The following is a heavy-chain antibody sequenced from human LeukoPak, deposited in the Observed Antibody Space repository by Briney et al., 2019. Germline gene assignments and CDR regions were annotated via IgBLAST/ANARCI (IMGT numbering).Heavy chain of an antibody. D-gene: IGHD3-22*01. CDR2: ISGSGGST. J-gene: IGHJ4*02. CDR3: AKKNGYYDSSGYPNY. Sequence: GGSLRLSCAASGFTFSSYAMSWVRQAPGKGLEWVSAISGSGGSTYYADSVKGRFTISRDNSKNTLSLQMNSLRAEDTAVYYCAKKNGYYDSSGYPNYWGQGTLVTVSS. V-gene: IGHV3-23*01. CDR1: GFTFSSYA.